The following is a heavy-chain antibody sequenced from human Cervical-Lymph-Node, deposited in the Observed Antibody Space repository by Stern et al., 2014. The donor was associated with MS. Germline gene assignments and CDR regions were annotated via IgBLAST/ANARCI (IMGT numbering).Heavy chain of an antibody. CDR2: ISNDGNNK. CDR1: GFTLRSYG. J-gene: IGHJ6*02. CDR3: AKDRLFCSGGGCYAMDV. Sequence: QLVESGGGVVQPGRSLRLSCAASGFTLRSYGMHWVRQAPGKGLEWVAVISNDGNNKYYADSVKGRFTISRDNSKNTLYLQMNSLRTEDTAVYYCAKDRLFCSGGGCYAMDVWGQGTTVTVSS. V-gene: IGHV3-30*18. D-gene: IGHD2-15*01.